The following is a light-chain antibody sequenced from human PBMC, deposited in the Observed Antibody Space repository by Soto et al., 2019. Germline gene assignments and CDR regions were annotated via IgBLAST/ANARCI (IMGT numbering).Light chain of an antibody. CDR2: DAS. V-gene: IGKV3-11*01. Sequence: ETVLTQSPATLSVSPGERATLSCRASQSVSSNLAWYQQKPGQAPRLLIYDASTRATGVPARFSGSGSGTDFTLTISSLEPEDFAVYYCQQRSNWPPSITFGQGTRLEI. CDR1: QSVSSN. CDR3: QQRSNWPPSIT. J-gene: IGKJ5*01.